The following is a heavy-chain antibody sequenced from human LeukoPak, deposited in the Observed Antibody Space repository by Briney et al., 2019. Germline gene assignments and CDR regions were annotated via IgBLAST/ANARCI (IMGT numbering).Heavy chain of an antibody. J-gene: IGHJ5*02. CDR2: IYYSGST. D-gene: IGHD6-13*01. CDR3: ARGTSAAGTDPSWFDP. CDR1: GYSISSGYY. Sequence: SETLSLTCTVSGYSISSGYYWGWIRQPPGKGLEWIGYIYYSGSTNYNPSLKSRVTISVDTSKNQFSLKLSSVTAADTAVYYCARGTSAAGTDPSWFDPWGQGTLVTVSS. V-gene: IGHV4-61*01.